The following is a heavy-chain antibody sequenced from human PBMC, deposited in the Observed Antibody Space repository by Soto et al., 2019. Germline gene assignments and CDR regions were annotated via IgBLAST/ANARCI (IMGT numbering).Heavy chain of an antibody. Sequence: PGGSLRLSCAASGFTFSSYGMHWVRQAPGKGLEWVAVISYDGSNKYYADSVKGRFTISRDNSKNTLYLQMNSLRAEDTAVYYCAKDLRIQLWAYYYYYGMDVWGQGTTVTVSS. CDR2: ISYDGSNK. CDR1: GFTFSSYG. CDR3: AKDLRIQLWAYYYYYGMDV. V-gene: IGHV3-30*18. D-gene: IGHD5-18*01. J-gene: IGHJ6*02.